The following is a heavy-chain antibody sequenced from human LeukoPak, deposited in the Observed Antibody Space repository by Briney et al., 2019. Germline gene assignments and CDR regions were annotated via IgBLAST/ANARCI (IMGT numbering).Heavy chain of an antibody. D-gene: IGHD3-3*01. CDR2: IVVGSGNT. J-gene: IGHJ5*02. CDR3: AEAVHYDSWSGSGTP. CDR1: GFTFTSSA. V-gene: IGHV1-58*02. Sequence: TSVKVSCKASGFTFTSSAMQWVRQARGQRLEWIGWIVVGSGNTNYAQKFQERVTITRDMSTSTAYMELSSLRSEDTAVYYCAEAVHYDSWSGSGTPWGQGTLVTVSS.